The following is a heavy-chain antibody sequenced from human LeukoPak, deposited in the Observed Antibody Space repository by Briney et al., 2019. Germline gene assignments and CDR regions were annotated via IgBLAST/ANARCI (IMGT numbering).Heavy chain of an antibody. Sequence: GGSLRLSCAASVFTFSSYAMSWVRQAPGKGLEWVSAISGSGGSTYYADSVKGRFTISRDNSKNTLYLQMNSLRAEDTAVYYCAKLGVRGVITPIDCWGQGTLVTVSS. V-gene: IGHV3-23*01. CDR3: AKLGVRGVITPIDC. CDR2: ISGSGGST. D-gene: IGHD3-10*02. J-gene: IGHJ4*02. CDR1: VFTFSSYA.